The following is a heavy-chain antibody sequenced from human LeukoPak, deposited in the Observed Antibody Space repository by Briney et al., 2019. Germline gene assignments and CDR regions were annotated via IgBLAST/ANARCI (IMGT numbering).Heavy chain of an antibody. D-gene: IGHD3-22*01. CDR2: IYYSGST. CDR3: ARGPTYYYDSSGYYRFRYFDY. J-gene: IGHJ4*02. Sequence: SETLSLTCTVSGGSISSYYWSWIRRPPGKGLEWIGYIYYSGSTNYNPSLKSRVTISVDTSKNQFSLKLSSVTAADTAVYYCARGPTYYYDSSGYYRFRYFDYWGQGTLVTVSS. CDR1: GGSISSYY. V-gene: IGHV4-59*12.